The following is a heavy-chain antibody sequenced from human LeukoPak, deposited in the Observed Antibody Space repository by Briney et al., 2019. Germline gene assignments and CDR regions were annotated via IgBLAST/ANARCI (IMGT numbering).Heavy chain of an antibody. J-gene: IGHJ4*02. Sequence: GGSLRLSCTASGFTFSNFWMGWVRQAPGKGLEWVANIKQDETEKFYLGSVKGRFTISRDNAKNSLYLQMNSLRAEDTALYYCAKGLLMTTVTTGFDYWGQGTLVTVSS. D-gene: IGHD4-11*01. V-gene: IGHV3-7*03. CDR2: IKQDETEK. CDR1: GFTFSNFW. CDR3: AKGLLMTTVTTGFDY.